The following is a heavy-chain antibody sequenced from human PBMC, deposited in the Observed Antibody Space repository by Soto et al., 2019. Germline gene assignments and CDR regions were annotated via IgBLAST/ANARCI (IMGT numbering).Heavy chain of an antibody. Sequence: GSLRLSCAASGFTFSRFELHWVRQAPGKGLEWISYISSSGSTAYYASSVEGRFTISRDNANNSVYLQMDSLRAEDTALYYCTRAAWFPYLSFYWGQGALVTAPQ. CDR2: ISSSGSTA. D-gene: IGHD3-10*01. V-gene: IGHV3-48*03. CDR3: TRAAWFPYLSFY. J-gene: IGHJ4*02. CDR1: GFTFSRFE.